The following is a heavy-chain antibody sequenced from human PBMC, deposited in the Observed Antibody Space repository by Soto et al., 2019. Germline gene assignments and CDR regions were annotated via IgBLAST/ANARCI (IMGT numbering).Heavy chain of an antibody. D-gene: IGHD2-2*02. Sequence: SETLSLTCTVSGAPIRSYYWGWIRQPPGKGLEWLGYIYNTGSATYNPSLKSRVTISVDMSKNQFSLNLNSVTAADTAVYYGARAWYTSGYWFDPWGQGILVIVSS. J-gene: IGHJ5*02. CDR2: IYNTGSA. V-gene: IGHV4-59*01. CDR3: ARAWYTSGYWFDP. CDR1: GAPIRSYY.